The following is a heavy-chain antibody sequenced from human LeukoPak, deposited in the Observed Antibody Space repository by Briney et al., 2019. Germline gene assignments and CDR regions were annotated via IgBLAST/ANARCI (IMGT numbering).Heavy chain of an antibody. V-gene: IGHV3-15*01. CDR3: TTAPSYYNFNSFDY. D-gene: IGHD3-3*01. Sequence: PGGSLRLSCVASGLSLSHAWMSWVRQTPGKGLEWIGRIKSKSDGDSKDHAAPVRDRFTISRDDWKDTVFLEMTTLRTEDTGVYFCTTAPSYYNFNSFDYWGQGTVVTVSS. CDR1: GLSLSHAW. CDR2: IKSKSDGDSK. J-gene: IGHJ4*02.